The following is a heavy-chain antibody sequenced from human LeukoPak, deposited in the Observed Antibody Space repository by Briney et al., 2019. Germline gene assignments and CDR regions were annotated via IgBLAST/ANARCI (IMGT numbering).Heavy chain of an antibody. Sequence: ASVKVSCKASGGTFSSYAISWVRQAPGQGLEWMGGIIPILGTANYAQKFQGRVTITADESTSTAYMELSSLRSEDTAVYYCARVVTRPRGPDVYYYYGMDVWGQGTTVTVSS. J-gene: IGHJ6*02. CDR1: GGTFSSYA. CDR3: ARVVTRPRGPDVYYYYGMDV. D-gene: IGHD1-14*01. CDR2: IIPILGTA. V-gene: IGHV1-69*13.